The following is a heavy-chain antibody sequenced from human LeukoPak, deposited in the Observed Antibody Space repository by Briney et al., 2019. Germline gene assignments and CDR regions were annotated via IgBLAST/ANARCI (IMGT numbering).Heavy chain of an antibody. V-gene: IGHV4-34*01. CDR3: ARAEPDCSSTSCYGDYYYYYMDV. Sequence: SETLSLTCAVYGGSLSAYYWSWIRQPPGKGLEWIGEINHSGSTNYNPSLKSRVTISVDTSKNQFSLKLSSVTAADTAVYYCARAEPDCSSTSCYGDYYYYYMDVWGKGTTVTISS. J-gene: IGHJ6*03. CDR2: INHSGST. CDR1: GGSLSAYY. D-gene: IGHD2-2*01.